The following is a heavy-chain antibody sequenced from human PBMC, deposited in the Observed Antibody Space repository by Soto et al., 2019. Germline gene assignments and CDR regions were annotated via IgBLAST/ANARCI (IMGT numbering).Heavy chain of an antibody. J-gene: IGHJ4*02. CDR1: GGSISSYY. CDR2: IYYTGST. CDR3: ASLAGRMVTPDPRFDY. Sequence: PSETLSLTCTVSGGSISSYYWSWIRQPPGKGLEWIGYIYYTGSTNYNPSLKSRVTISVDTSKNQLSLKLNSVTAADTAVYYCASLAGRMVTPDPRFDYWGQGTLVTVSS. V-gene: IGHV4-59*01. D-gene: IGHD2-21*02.